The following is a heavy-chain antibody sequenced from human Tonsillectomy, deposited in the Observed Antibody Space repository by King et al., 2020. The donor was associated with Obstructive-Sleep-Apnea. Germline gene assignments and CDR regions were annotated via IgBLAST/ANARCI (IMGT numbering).Heavy chain of an antibody. V-gene: IGHV3-48*01. CDR3: ARDQDQLLSHYYYYGMDV. J-gene: IGHJ6*02. D-gene: IGHD2-2*01. CDR2: ISSSSSTI. Sequence: EVQLVESGGGLVQPGGSLRLSCAASGFTFSSYSMNWVRQAQGKGLEWVSYISSSSSTIYYADSVKGRFTISRDNAKNSLYLQMNSLRAEDTAVYYCARDQDQLLSHYYYYGMDVWGQGTTVTVSS. CDR1: GFTFSSYS.